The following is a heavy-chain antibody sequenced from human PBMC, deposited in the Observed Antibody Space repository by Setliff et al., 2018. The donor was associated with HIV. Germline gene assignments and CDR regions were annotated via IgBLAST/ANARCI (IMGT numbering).Heavy chain of an antibody. CDR2: VSGSGGTR. CDR1: GFTFSNFW. Sequence: PGGSLRLSCATSGFTFSNFWMTWVRQAPGKGLEWVSSVSGSGGTRYYADSVKGRFTISRDNSKNTLYLQMNSLRAEDTAVYYCAKDRAAGDYWGQGTLVTVSS. CDR3: AKDRAAGDY. V-gene: IGHV3-23*01. D-gene: IGHD2-15*01. J-gene: IGHJ4*02.